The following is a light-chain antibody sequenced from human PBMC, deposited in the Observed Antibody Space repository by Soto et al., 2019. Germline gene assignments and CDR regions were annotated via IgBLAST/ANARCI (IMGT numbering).Light chain of an antibody. Sequence: QSVLTQPASVSWSPGQSITISCTGTSSDVGGYNYVSWYQQHPGKAPKLMIYDVSNRPSGVSNLFSGSKSGNTASLPISGLKAEDEADYYCSSYTSSSTLYVFGTGTEVTVL. V-gene: IGLV2-14*01. J-gene: IGLJ1*01. CDR1: SSDVGGYNY. CDR3: SSYTSSSTLYV. CDR2: DVS.